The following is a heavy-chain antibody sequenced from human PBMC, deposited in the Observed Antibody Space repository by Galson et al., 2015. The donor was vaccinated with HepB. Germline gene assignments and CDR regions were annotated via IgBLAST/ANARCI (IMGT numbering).Heavy chain of an antibody. V-gene: IGHV1-24*01. Sequence: SVKVSCKVSGYTLTELSMHWVRQAPGKGLEWMGGFDPEDDETIYAQKFQGRVTMTEDTSTDTAYMELSSLRSEDTAVYYCATGPLAADEGFDYWGQGTLVTVSS. CDR1: GYTLTELS. CDR3: ATGPLAADEGFDY. D-gene: IGHD6-13*01. CDR2: FDPEDDET. J-gene: IGHJ4*02.